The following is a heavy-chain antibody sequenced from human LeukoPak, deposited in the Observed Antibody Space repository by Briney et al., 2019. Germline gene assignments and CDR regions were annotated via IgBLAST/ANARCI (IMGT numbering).Heavy chain of an antibody. CDR1: GFTVSSNY. V-gene: IGHV3-53*01. CDR3: AREVTMIVLDY. D-gene: IGHD3-22*01. CDR2: IYSGGST. Sequence: PGGSLRLSCAASGFTVSSNYMSWVRQAPGKGLEWVSVIYSGGSTYYADSVKGRFTISRDNSKNTLYLQMNSLRAEDTAVYYCAREVTMIVLDYRGQGTLVTVSS. J-gene: IGHJ4*02.